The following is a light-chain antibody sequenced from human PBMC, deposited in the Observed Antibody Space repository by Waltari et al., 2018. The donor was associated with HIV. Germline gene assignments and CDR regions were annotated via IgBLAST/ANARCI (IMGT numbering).Light chain of an antibody. V-gene: IGKV1-5*03. Sequence: DIQMTQSPSTLSASVGDRITITCRASQLVSSCVAWYKKRPGKAPKLLFYRASRLESGVPSRFSGSGSETEFTLTSSSLQPDDFATYYCQHYDTYPISFGQGTRLEI. CDR3: QHYDTYPIS. CDR1: QLVSSC. J-gene: IGKJ5*01. CDR2: RAS.